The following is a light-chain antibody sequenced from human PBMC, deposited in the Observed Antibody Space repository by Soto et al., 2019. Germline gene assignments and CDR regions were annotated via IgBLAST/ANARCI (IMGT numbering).Light chain of an antibody. V-gene: IGLV2-14*01. J-gene: IGLJ1*01. CDR2: EVS. CDR3: SSYTTTTTPYV. CDR1: SSDVGGYNY. Sequence: QSALTQPASVSGSPGQSITISCTGSSSDVGGYNYVSWYQQHPGKAPKLMIYEVSNRPSGVSNRFSGSKSGNTASLTISGIRAEAEADYYCSSYTTTTTPYVFGTGTKLTVL.